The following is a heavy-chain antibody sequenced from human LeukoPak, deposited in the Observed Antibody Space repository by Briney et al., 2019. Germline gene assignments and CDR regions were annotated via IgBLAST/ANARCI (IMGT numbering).Heavy chain of an antibody. CDR2: SRSAGGTT. CDR1: GLTFNNAW. Sequence: GGSLGLSCAASGLTFNNAWMSWVRQAPGKGLKWVRSRSAGGTTDYGAPVKGRFTISRDDSKNTLYLQMNSLKTEDTAVYYCSTGGGTHDYWGQGTLVTVSS. J-gene: IGHJ4*02. V-gene: IGHV3-15*01. CDR3: STGGGTHDY. D-gene: IGHD2-15*01.